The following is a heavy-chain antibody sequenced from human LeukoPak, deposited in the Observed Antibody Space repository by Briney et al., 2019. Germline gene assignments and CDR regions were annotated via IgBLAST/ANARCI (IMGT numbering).Heavy chain of an antibody. Sequence: SETLSLTCTVSGGSISSSSYYWGWIRQPPGKGLEWIGSIYYSGSTYYNPSLKSRVTISVDTSKNQFSLKLSSVTAADTAVYCCARGAKRYFDLWGRGTLVTVSS. V-gene: IGHV4-39*01. J-gene: IGHJ2*01. CDR3: ARGAKRYFDL. CDR1: GGSISSSSYY. CDR2: IYYSGST.